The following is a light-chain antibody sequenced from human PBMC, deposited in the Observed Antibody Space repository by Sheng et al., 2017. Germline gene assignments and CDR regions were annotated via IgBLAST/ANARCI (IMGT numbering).Light chain of an antibody. Sequence: GDRVTITCRASQAVNSWIAWYQQKPGKAPKLLIYKASSLESGVPSRFSGSGSGTEFTLTISSLQPDDFATYYCQQYNSYSWTFGQGTKVEIK. V-gene: IGKV1-5*03. CDR3: QQYNSYSWT. CDR2: KAS. CDR1: QAVNSW. J-gene: IGKJ1*01.